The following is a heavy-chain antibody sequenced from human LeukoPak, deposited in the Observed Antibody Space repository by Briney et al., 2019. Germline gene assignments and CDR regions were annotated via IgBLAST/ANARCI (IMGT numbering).Heavy chain of an antibody. V-gene: IGHV3-7*01. CDR1: GFTFSDYW. J-gene: IGHJ6*03. CDR2: IKQDETEK. Sequence: GGSLRLSCAASGFTFSDYWMTWVRHAPEKGLEWVANIKQDETEKYYVDSVKGRFTISRDNAKNSLYLQMNSLRAEDTAVYYCARDRGDIVVVPAHYYYYYYMDVWGKGTTVTISS. D-gene: IGHD2-2*01. CDR3: ARDRGDIVVVPAHYYYYYYMDV.